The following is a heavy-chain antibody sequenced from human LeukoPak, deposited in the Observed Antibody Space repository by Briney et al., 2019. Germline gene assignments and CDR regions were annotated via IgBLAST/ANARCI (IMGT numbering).Heavy chain of an antibody. Sequence: GRSLRLSCAASGFTFDDYAMHWDRQAPGKGLEWVSGISWNSGSIGYADSVKGRFTISRDNAKNSLYLQMNSLRAEDTALYYCAKGIVSGYPYGMDVWGQGTTVTVSS. V-gene: IGHV3-9*01. CDR3: AKGIVSGYPYGMDV. CDR2: ISWNSGSI. J-gene: IGHJ6*02. D-gene: IGHD3-9*01. CDR1: GFTFDDYA.